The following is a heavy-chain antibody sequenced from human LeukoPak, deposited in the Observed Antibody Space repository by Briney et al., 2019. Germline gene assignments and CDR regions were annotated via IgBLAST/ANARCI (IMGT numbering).Heavy chain of an antibody. J-gene: IGHJ4*02. CDR3: ARDGIAYCGGDCYID. CDR2: IWYDGSNK. D-gene: IGHD2-21*02. CDR1: GFTFSSYG. V-gene: IGHV3-33*01. Sequence: PGGSLRLSCAASGFTFSSYGMHWVRQAPGKGLEWVAVIWYDGSNKYYADSVKGRFTISGDNSKNTLYLQMNSLRAEDTAVYYCARDGIAYCGGDCYIDWGQGTLVTVSS.